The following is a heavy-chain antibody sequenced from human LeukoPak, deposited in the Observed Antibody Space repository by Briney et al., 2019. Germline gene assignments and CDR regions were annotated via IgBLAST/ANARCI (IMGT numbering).Heavy chain of an antibody. J-gene: IGHJ6*02. CDR3: ARTKARPHCTNGVCFPNYYYYYGMDV. CDR1: GFTFSSYS. D-gene: IGHD2-8*01. CDR2: ISSGSTYM. Sequence: GGSLRLSCAASGFTFSSYSMNWVRQAPGKGLEWVSSISSGSTYMYYADSVKGRFTISRDNARNSMYLQMNSLRAEDTAMYYCARTKARPHCTNGVCFPNYYYYYGMDVWGQGTTVTVSS. V-gene: IGHV3-21*01.